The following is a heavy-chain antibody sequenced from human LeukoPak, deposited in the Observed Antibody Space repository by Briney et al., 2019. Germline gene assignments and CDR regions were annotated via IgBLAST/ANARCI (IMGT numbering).Heavy chain of an antibody. Sequence: PGGSLRLSCAASGXTFSDYYVTWIRQAPGKGLEWVSYISFSSSYTNYADSVKGRFTISRDNAKNSLYLQMNNLRAEDTAVYYCVRRPEAGDYWGQGTMVTVSS. CDR1: GXTFSDYY. CDR2: ISFSSSYT. D-gene: IGHD6-13*01. J-gene: IGHJ4*02. CDR3: VRRPEAGDY. V-gene: IGHV3-11*03.